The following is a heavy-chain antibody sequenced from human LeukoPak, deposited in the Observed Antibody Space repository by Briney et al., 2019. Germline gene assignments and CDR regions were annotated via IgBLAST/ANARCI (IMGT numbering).Heavy chain of an antibody. Sequence: GGSVRLSCAASVFTFKDYYMSWLRQAPGKGLEWVSYIGSGRCYSDYADSVKGRFTISRAKDQNSLYLQINSAAGKDAAKYYRAIMDESRDSGLDVWGRGTTVTVSS. CDR1: VFTFKDYY. V-gene: IGHV3-11*03. CDR3: AIMDESRDSGLDV. J-gene: IGHJ6*02. D-gene: IGHD2-8*01. CDR2: IGSGRCYS.